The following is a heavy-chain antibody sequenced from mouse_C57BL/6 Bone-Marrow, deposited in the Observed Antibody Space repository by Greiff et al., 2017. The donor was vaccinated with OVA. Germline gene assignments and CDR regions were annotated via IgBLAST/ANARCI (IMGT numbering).Heavy chain of an antibody. CDR2: IRLKSDNYAT. CDR1: GFTFSNYW. D-gene: IGHD1-1*01. J-gene: IGHJ2*01. Sequence: EVQLQESGGGLVQPGGSMKLSCVASGFTFSNYWMNWVRQSPEKGLEWVAQIRLKSDNYATHYAESVKGRFTISRDDSKSSVYLQMNNLRAEDTGIYYCTTTVKGYYFDYWGQGTTLTVSS. V-gene: IGHV6-3*01. CDR3: TTTVKGYYFDY.